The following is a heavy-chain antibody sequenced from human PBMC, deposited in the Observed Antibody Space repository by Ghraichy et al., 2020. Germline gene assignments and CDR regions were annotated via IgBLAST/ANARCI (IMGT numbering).Heavy chain of an antibody. CDR3: ARDHRAYCSSTNCYAPDY. J-gene: IGHJ4*02. CDR2: MSVDGSND. D-gene: IGHD2-2*01. Sequence: GGSLRLSCAASGFTFSSYAMHWVRQAPGKGLEWVAVMSVDGSNDHYAASGKGRFTISRDNSKNTLYLQMNSLRADDSAVYYCARDHRAYCSSTNCYAPDYWGQGTPVTVSS. V-gene: IGHV3-30*04. CDR1: GFTFSSYA.